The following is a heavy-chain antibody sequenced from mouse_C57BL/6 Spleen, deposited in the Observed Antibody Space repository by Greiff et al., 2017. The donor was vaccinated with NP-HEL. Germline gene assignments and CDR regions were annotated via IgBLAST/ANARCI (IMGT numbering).Heavy chain of an antibody. CDR3: ASHGSSYGWFAY. CDR1: GYTFTSYW. CDR2: IDPSDSET. D-gene: IGHD1-1*01. J-gene: IGHJ3*01. V-gene: IGHV1-52*01. Sequence: VQLQQPGAELVRPGSSVKLSCKASGYTFTSYWMHWVKQRPIQGLEWIGNIDPSDSETHYNQKFKDKATLTVDKSSSTAYMQLSSLTSEDSAVYYCASHGSSYGWFAYWGQGTLVTVSA.